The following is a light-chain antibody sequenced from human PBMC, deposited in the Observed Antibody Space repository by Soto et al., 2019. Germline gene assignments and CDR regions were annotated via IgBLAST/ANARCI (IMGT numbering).Light chain of an antibody. CDR2: SNN. V-gene: IGLV1-44*01. J-gene: IGLJ3*02. CDR1: SSNIGSNP. CDR3: AAWDDSLNGWV. Sequence: QAVVTQPPSASGTPGQRVTISCSGSSSNIGSNPVNWYQQLPGTAPKLLIYSNNQRPSGVPDRISGSKSGTSASLAISGLQSEDEADYYCAAWDDSLNGWVFGGGTKLTVL.